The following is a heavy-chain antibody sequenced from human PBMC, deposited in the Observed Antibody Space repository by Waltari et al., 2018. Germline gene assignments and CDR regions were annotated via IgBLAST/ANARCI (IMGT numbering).Heavy chain of an antibody. CDR1: GDSISGGSYY. Sequence: QVQLQESGPGLVKPSETLSLTCTVSGDSISGGSYYWTWIQQAPGKAPEWIGQLHHRAGTNYTPSLRRRVTMWVDASKNQFSLKLTSVTAADAAVYYCARVWDHWSGRGSFYYYMDVWGKGTTVTVSS. CDR2: LHHRAGT. D-gene: IGHD3-3*01. CDR3: ARVWDHWSGRGSFYYYMDV. J-gene: IGHJ6*03. V-gene: IGHV4-61*01.